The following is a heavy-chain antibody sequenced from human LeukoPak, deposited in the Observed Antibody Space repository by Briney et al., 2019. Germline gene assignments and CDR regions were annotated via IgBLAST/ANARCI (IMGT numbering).Heavy chain of an antibody. J-gene: IGHJ6*03. D-gene: IGHD6-13*01. CDR2: IRYDGSNK. Sequence: GGTLRLSCTASGFTFSSHGMHWVRQAPGKGLEWVAFIRYDGSNKYYADSVKGRFTISRDNSKNTLYLQMNSLRAEDTAVYYCAGSPGAAAGIGYYYYYMDVWGKGTTVTVSS. CDR1: GFTFSSHG. CDR3: AGSPGAAAGIGYYYYYMDV. V-gene: IGHV3-30*02.